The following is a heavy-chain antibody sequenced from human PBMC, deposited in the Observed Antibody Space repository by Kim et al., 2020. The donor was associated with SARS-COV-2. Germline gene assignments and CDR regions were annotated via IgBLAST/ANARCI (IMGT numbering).Heavy chain of an antibody. J-gene: IGHJ4*02. D-gene: IGHD3-10*01. Sequence: SETLSLTCTVSGGSISSSSYYWGWIRQPPGKGLEWIGSIYYSGSTYYNPSLKSRVTISVDTSKNQFSLKLSSVTAADTAVYYCARSSGSEELLVDYWGQG. CDR1: GGSISSSSYY. V-gene: IGHV4-39*07. CDR3: ARSSGSEELLVDY. CDR2: IYYSGST.